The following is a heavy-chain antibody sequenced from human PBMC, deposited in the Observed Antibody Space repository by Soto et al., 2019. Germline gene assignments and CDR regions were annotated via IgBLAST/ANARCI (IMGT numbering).Heavy chain of an antibody. CDR3: ARDIAVAGTMLDY. J-gene: IGHJ4*02. V-gene: IGHV3-30-3*01. CDR2: ISYDGSNK. D-gene: IGHD6-19*01. CDR1: GFTFSSYA. Sequence: QVQLVESGGGVVQPGRSLRLSCAASGFTFSSYAMHWVRQAPGKGLEWVAVISYDGSNKYYADSVKGRFTISRDNXKNTLYLQMNSLRAEDTAVYYCARDIAVAGTMLDYWGQGTLVTVSS.